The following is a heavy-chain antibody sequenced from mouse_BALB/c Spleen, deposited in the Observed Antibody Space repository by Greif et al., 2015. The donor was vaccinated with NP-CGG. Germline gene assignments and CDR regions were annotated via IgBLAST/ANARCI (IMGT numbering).Heavy chain of an antibody. V-gene: IGHV1-77*01. CDR2: IYPGSGNT. Sequence: VQLQQSGAELARPGASVKLSCKASGYTFTDYYINWVKQRTGQGLEWIGEIYPGSGNTYYNEKFKGKATLTADKSSSTAYMQLSSLTSEDSAVYFCARSGGNYPAWFAYWGQGTLATVSA. J-gene: IGHJ3*01. CDR3: ARSGGNYPAWFAY. D-gene: IGHD2-1*01. CDR1: GYTFTDYY.